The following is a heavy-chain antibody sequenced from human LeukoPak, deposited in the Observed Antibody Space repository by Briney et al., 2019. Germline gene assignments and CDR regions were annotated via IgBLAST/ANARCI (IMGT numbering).Heavy chain of an antibody. CDR2: TSSSSSYI. D-gene: IGHD2-21*01. Sequence: GGSLRLSCVASGFTFSSYSMNWVRQAPGKGLEWVSSTSSSSSYIYYADSVKGRFTISRDNAKNSLYLQMNSLRAEDTAVYYCARAYCGGDCYSDTIDYWGQGTLVTVSS. CDR1: GFTFSSYS. V-gene: IGHV3-21*01. CDR3: ARAYCGGDCYSDTIDY. J-gene: IGHJ4*02.